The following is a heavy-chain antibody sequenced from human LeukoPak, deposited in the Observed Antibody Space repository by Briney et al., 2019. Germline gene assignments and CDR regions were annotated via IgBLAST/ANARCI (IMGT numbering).Heavy chain of an antibody. CDR1: GGSFSGYY. Sequence: SETLSLTCAVYGGSFSGYYWSWIRQPPGKGLEWIGEINHSGSTNYNPSLKSRVTISVDTSKNQFSLKLSSVTAADTAVYYCARHNEVGRFWFDYWGQGTLVTVSS. J-gene: IGHJ4*02. V-gene: IGHV4-34*01. CDR2: INHSGST. D-gene: IGHD3-3*01. CDR3: ARHNEVGRFWFDY.